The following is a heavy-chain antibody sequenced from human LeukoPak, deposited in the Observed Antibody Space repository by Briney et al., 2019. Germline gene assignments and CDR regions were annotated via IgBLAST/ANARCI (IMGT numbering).Heavy chain of an antibody. CDR3: VKDLPGAVAGDV. CDR2: ISSNGGST. CDR1: GFIFSNYA. V-gene: IGHV3-64D*06. D-gene: IGHD6-19*01. J-gene: IGHJ4*02. Sequence: GPLRLSCSASGFIFSNYAMHWVRQAPGKGLEYVSAISSNGGSTNYADSVKGRFTISRDNSKNTLYLQMSSLRAEDTAVYYCVKDLPGAVAGDVWGQGTLVTVSS.